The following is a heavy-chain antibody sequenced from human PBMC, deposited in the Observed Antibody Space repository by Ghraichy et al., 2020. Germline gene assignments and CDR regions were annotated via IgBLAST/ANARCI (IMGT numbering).Heavy chain of an antibody. D-gene: IGHD5-18*01. CDR3: ARDFNGRSEWIQLWIGYGMDV. V-gene: IGHV1-46*03. J-gene: IGHJ6*02. CDR1: GYTFTSYY. CDR2: INPSGGST. Sequence: ASVKVSCKASGYTFTSYYMHWVRQAPGQGLEWMGIINPSGGSTSYAQKFQGRVTMTRDTSTSTVYMELSSLRSEDTAVYYCARDFNGRSEWIQLWIGYGMDVWGQGTTVTVSS.